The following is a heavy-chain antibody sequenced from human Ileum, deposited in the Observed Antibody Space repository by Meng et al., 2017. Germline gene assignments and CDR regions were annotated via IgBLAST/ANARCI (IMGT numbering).Heavy chain of an antibody. CDR3: ARRPRYDGSAYYPAFEY. CDR2: VYHSGST. V-gene: IGHV4-4*03. J-gene: IGHJ4*02. Sequence: LERPRPGLGKPLENLSLTCAASGGSIDSNNWWTWIRQPPGQGLEWIGEVYHSGSTHYNPSLQSRVVISIDNSKSQFSLELTSVTAADTAVYYCARRPRYDGSAYYPAFEYWGQGTLVTVSS. CDR1: GGSIDSNNW. D-gene: IGHD3-22*01.